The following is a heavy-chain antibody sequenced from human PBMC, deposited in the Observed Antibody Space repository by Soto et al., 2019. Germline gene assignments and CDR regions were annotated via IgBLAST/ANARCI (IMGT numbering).Heavy chain of an antibody. J-gene: IGHJ3*01. D-gene: IGHD3-22*01. CDR1: GFTFSSND. CDR3: ATRPLLPGAP. V-gene: IGHV3-53*01. Sequence: EVQLVESGGGLIQPGGSLRLSCAASGFTFSSNDMNWVRQAPGKGLEWVSLIYSGGSTYYADSVKGRFTISRDNSKNTLYLQMRSLSAEDTAVYYCATRPLLPGAPWGQGTMVTVSS. CDR2: IYSGGST.